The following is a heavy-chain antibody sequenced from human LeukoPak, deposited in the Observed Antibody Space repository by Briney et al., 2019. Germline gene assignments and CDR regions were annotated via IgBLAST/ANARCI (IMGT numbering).Heavy chain of an antibody. D-gene: IGHD6-19*01. V-gene: IGHV3-74*01. CDR1: GFSFSSYW. Sequence: PGGSLRLSWAASGFSFSSYWMHWVRQAPGKGLVWVSRIKTDGGSTSYADSVKGRFTISRDNAKNTLYLQMNSLRAEDTAVYYCARDIAVAGLLDYWGQGTLVTVSS. CDR3: ARDIAVAGLLDY. J-gene: IGHJ4*02. CDR2: IKTDGGST.